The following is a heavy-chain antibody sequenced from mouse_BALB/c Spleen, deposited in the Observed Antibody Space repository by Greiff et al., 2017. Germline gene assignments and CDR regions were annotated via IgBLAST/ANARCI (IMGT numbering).Heavy chain of an antibody. CDR3: ARTLYGNYVWFAY. Sequence: EVQVVESGGGLVKPGGSLKLSCAASGFTFSDYYMYWVRQTPEKRLEWVATISDGGSYTYYPDSVKGRFTISRDNAKNNLYLQMSSLKSEDTAMYYCARTLYGNYVWFAYWGQGTLVTVSA. CDR1: GFTFSDYY. CDR2: ISDGGSYT. D-gene: IGHD2-10*02. V-gene: IGHV5-4*02. J-gene: IGHJ3*01.